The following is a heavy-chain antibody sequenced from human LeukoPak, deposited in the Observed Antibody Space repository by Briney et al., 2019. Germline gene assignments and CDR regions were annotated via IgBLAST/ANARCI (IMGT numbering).Heavy chain of an antibody. J-gene: IGHJ4*02. CDR2: ISGSGGST. Sequence: PGGSLRLSCAASGFTFSSYAMSWVRQAPGKGLEWVSAISGSGGSTYYADSVKGRFTISRDNSKNTLYLQMNSLRAEDTAVYYCARDRAVANIGQLSPFHYCGQGTLVTVSS. D-gene: IGHD6-19*01. V-gene: IGHV3-23*01. CDR1: GFTFSSYA. CDR3: ARDRAVANIGQLSPFHY.